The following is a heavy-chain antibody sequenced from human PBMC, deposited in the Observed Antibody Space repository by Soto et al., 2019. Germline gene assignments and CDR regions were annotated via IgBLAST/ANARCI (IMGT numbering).Heavy chain of an antibody. CDR3: ASGYYDILTGRDTKYYFDY. J-gene: IGHJ4*02. V-gene: IGHV4-30-4*01. D-gene: IGHD3-9*01. Sequence: QVQLQESGPGLVKPSQTLSLTCTVSGGSIINGDYYWSWIRQPPGKGLEWIGYLHYSGNTYYNPSLTSRVMLSVDTSTNQFSLNLSSVTAADTAVYYCASGYYDILTGRDTKYYFDYWGQGALVTVSS. CDR1: GGSIINGDYY. CDR2: LHYSGNT.